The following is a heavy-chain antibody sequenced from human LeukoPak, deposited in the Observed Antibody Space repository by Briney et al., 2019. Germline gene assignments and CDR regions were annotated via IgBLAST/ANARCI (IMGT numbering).Heavy chain of an antibody. CDR2: IYSGGST. J-gene: IGHJ4*02. D-gene: IGHD3-10*01. CDR1: GFTVSSNY. V-gene: IGHV3-53*01. CDR3: AKGLRLRGVITSHFDY. Sequence: GGSLRLSCAASGFTVSSNYMSWVRQAPGKGLEWVSVIYSGGSTYYADSVKGRFTISRDNSKNTLYLQMNSLRAEDTAVYYCAKGLRLRGVITSHFDYWGQGTLVTVSS.